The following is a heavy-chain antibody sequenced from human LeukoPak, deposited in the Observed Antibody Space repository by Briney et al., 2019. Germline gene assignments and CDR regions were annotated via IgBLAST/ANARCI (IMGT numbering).Heavy chain of an antibody. V-gene: IGHV1-69*02. CDR1: GGTFSSYT. J-gene: IGHJ4*02. Sequence: SVEVSCKASGGTFSSYTISWVRQAPGQGLEWMGRIIPILGIANYAQKFQGRVTITADKSTSTAYMELSSLRSEDTAVYYCARGSVFGVVIITHWGQGTLVTVSS. CDR3: ARGSVFGVVIITH. D-gene: IGHD3-3*01. CDR2: IIPILGIA.